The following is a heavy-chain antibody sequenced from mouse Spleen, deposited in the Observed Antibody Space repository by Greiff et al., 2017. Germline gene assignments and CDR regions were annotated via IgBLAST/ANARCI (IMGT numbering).Heavy chain of an antibody. Sequence: QVQLQQSGPGLVQPSQSLSITCTVSGFSFISYGVHWVRQSPGKGLEWLGVIWSGGSPDYNAAFISRLSISKDISKSQVFFKMNSLQGDDTAMYYCARVPSYDYDAAYWGQGTLATVSA. CDR2: IWSGGSP. J-gene: IGHJ3*01. V-gene: IGHV2-2*01. CDR3: ARVPSYDYDAAY. D-gene: IGHD2-4*01. CDR1: GFSFISYG.